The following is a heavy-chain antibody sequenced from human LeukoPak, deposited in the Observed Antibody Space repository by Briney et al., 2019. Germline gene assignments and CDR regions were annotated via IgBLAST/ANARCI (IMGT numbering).Heavy chain of an antibody. CDR2: IYYSGST. V-gene: IGHV4-59*01. D-gene: IGHD2-15*01. CDR1: GGSISSYY. Sequence: SETLSLTCTVSGGSISSYYWSWIRQPPGKGLEWIGYIYYSGSTNYNPSLKSRVIISVDTSKNQFSLKLSSVTAADTAVYYCARVVVAATPYFDYWGQGTLVTVSS. J-gene: IGHJ4*02. CDR3: ARVVVAATPYFDY.